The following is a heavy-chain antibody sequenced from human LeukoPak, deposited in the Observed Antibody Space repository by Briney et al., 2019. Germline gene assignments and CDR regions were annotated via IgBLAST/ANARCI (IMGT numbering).Heavy chain of an antibody. Sequence: PSETLSLTCAVYGGSFSGYYWSWIRQPPGKGLEWIGEINHSGSTNYNPSLKSRVTISVDTSKNQFSLKLSSVTAADTAVYYCARTKYYDFWSGYYGYYFDYWGQGTLVTVSS. D-gene: IGHD3-3*01. CDR3: ARTKYYDFWSGYYGYYFDY. CDR2: INHSGST. J-gene: IGHJ4*02. V-gene: IGHV4-34*01. CDR1: GGSFSGYY.